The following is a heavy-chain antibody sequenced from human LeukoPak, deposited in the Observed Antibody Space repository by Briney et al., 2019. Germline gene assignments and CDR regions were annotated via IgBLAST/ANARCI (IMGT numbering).Heavy chain of an antibody. D-gene: IGHD3-9*01. CDR1: GGSISSSSYY. Sequence: SETLSLTCTVSGGSISSSSYYWGWIRQPPGKGLEWIGSIYYSGSTYYNPSLKSRVTISVDTSKNQFSLKLSSVTAADTAVYYCARCTFDSTVLPDWYFDLWGRGTLVTVSS. CDR2: IYYSGST. V-gene: IGHV4-39*07. CDR3: ARCTFDSTVLPDWYFDL. J-gene: IGHJ2*01.